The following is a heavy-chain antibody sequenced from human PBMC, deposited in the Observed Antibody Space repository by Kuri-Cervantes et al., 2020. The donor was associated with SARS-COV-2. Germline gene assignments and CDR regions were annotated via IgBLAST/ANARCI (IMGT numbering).Heavy chain of an antibody. V-gene: IGHV3-33*06. Sequence: GGSLRLSFAASGFTFSSYAMSWVGQAPGKGLDWVAVIWYDGSNKYYADSVKGRFTISRDNSKNTLYLQMNSLRAEGTAVYYCAKVRNRGYHRKCFDYWGQGTLVTVSS. CDR1: GFTFSSYA. CDR3: AKVRNRGYHRKCFDY. D-gene: IGHD1-14*01. J-gene: IGHJ4*02. CDR2: IWYDGSNK.